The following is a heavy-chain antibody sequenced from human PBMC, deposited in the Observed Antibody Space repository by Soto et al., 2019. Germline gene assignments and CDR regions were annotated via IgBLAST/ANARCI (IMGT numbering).Heavy chain of an antibody. CDR1: GGSISSSNW. J-gene: IGHJ5*02. V-gene: IGHV4-4*02. D-gene: IGHD4-17*01. Sequence: SETLSLTCAVSGGSISSSNWWSWVRQPPGKGLEWIGEIYHSGSTNYNPSLKSRVTISVDKSKNQFSLKLSSVTAADTAVYYCARDALEVYGDYHAVGWFDPWGQGTLVTVSS. CDR3: ARDALEVYGDYHAVGWFDP. CDR2: IYHSGST.